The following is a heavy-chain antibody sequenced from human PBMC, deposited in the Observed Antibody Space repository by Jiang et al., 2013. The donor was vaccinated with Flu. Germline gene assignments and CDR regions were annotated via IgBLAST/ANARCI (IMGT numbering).Heavy chain of an antibody. CDR3: AKDRKVRGVIPTPYFDY. J-gene: IGHJ4*02. V-gene: IGHV3-23*01. CDR2: ISGSGGST. CDR1: GFTFSSYA. Sequence: GLVQPGGSLRLSCAASGFTFSSYAMSWVRQAPGKGLEWVSAISGSGGSTYYADSVKGRFTISRDNSKNTLYLQMNSLRAEDTAVYYCAKDRKVRGVIPTPYFDYWGQGTLVTVSS. D-gene: IGHD3-10*01.